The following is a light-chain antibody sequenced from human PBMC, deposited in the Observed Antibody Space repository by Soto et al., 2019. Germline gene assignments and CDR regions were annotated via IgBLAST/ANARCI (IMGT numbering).Light chain of an antibody. CDR3: QQVNVYPST. V-gene: IGKV1-9*01. CDR1: QGISSY. J-gene: IGKJ4*01. Sequence: IWMTQSPSLLSASTGDRVTITCRASQGISSYLGWYQQKPGKAPNLLIYDASTLHSGVPSRFSGGGSGTDFTLTISSLQPEDFATYYCQQVNVYPSTFGGGTKVDIK. CDR2: DAS.